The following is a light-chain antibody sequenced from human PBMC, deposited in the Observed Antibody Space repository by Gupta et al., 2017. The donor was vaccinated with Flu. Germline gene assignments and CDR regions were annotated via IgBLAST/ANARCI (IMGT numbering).Light chain of an antibody. CDR2: EDN. CDR1: SGSIASNF. V-gene: IGLV6-57*03. CDR3: QSFDNNTPWV. Sequence: NFMLPQPHSVSESPGETVTISCTRSSGSIASNFVHWYQQRPGSAPTTLLYEDNQRPYGVPDRFSGSIDRSSNSASLTISVRKREDEADYYCQSFDNNTPWVFGGGTKLTVL. J-gene: IGLJ3*02.